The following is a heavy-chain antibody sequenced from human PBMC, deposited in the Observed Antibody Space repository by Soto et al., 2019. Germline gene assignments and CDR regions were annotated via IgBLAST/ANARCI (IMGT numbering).Heavy chain of an antibody. CDR1: GVSFTGYY. CDR3: ATSYYNFWSGYYLAYFDY. CDR2: INHSGST. Sequence: QVHPQQWGAGLLKPSETLSLTCAVYGVSFTGYYWSWIRQPPGKGLEWIGEINHSGSTNYNPSVKRRVTISVDTYKKQFSLKLSSVTAADTAVYYCATSYYNFWSGYYLAYFDYWGQGTLVTVSS. D-gene: IGHD3-3*01. V-gene: IGHV4-34*01. J-gene: IGHJ4*02.